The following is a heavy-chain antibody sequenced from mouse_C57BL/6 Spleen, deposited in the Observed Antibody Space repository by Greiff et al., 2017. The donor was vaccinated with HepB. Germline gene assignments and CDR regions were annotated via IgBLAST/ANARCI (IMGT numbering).Heavy chain of an antibody. V-gene: IGHV5-12*01. CDR2: ISNGGGST. CDR1: GFTFSDYY. J-gene: IGHJ3*01. Sequence: EVKVEESGGGLVQPGGSLKLSCAASGFTFSDYYMYWVRQTPEKRLEWVAYISNGGGSTYYPDTVKGRFTISRDDAKNTLYLQLSRLKSEDTAMYYCASSSTVVATDWFAYWGQGTLVTVSA. CDR3: ASSSTVVATDWFAY. D-gene: IGHD1-1*01.